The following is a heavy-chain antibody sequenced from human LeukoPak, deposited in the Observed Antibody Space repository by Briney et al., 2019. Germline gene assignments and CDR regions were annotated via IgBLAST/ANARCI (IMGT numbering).Heavy chain of an antibody. J-gene: IGHJ4*02. D-gene: IGHD3-10*01. Sequence: PSETLSLTCTVSGGSISSSSYYWGWIRQPPGKGLEWIGSIYYSGSTYYNPSLKSRVTISVDTSKNQFSLKLSSVTAADTAVYYCARDSPSNGSGSGDYWGQGTLVTVSS. V-gene: IGHV4-39*07. CDR3: ARDSPSNGSGSGDY. CDR1: GGSISSSSYY. CDR2: IYYSGST.